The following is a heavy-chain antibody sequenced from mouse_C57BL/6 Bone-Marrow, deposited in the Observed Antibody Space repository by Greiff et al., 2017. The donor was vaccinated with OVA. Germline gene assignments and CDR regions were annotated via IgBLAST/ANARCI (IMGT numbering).Heavy chain of an antibody. V-gene: IGHV1-64*01. CDR3: ARSGGGELGPCAY. D-gene: IGHD4-1*01. J-gene: IGHJ3*01. Sequence: QVQLQQPGAELVKPGASVKLSCKASGYTFTSYWLHWVKQRPGQGLEWIGMIHPNSGSTNYNEKFKSKATLTVDKSSSTAYMQISSRKVEDSAVDYWARSGGGELGPCAYWGQGTLVTGSA. CDR2: IHPNSGST. CDR1: GYTFTSYW.